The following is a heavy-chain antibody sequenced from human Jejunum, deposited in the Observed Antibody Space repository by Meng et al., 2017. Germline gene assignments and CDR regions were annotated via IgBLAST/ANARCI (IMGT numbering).Heavy chain of an antibody. D-gene: IGHD3-10*01. CDR3: AQGCQMVRQDNLDY. CDR2: IYWDEDK. J-gene: IGHJ4*02. CDR1: RFSLSTTGDA. V-gene: IGHV2-5*02. Sequence: TVVGPTVVKPTQTLTLAWILSRFSLSTTGDAVVWIRQHPGEALEWLALIYWDEDKRYSSSHKIRLTISKTTDKTQVTLTMTNRDLVDTATYYCAQGCQMVRQDNLDYWGQGTLVTVSS.